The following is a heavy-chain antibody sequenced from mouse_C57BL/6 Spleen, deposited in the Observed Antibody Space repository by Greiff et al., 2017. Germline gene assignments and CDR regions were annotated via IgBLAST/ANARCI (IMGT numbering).Heavy chain of an antibody. CDR1: GYAFSSSW. J-gene: IGHJ4*01. V-gene: IGHV1-82*01. D-gene: IGHD2-3*01. CDR2: IYPGDGDT. Sequence: QVQLQQSGPELVKPGASVKISCKASGYAFSSSWMNWVKQRPGKGLEWIGRIYPGDGDTNYNGKFKGKATLTADKSSSTAYMQLSSLTSEDSAVYFGAIDGYPYAMEYWGQGTSVTVSS. CDR3: AIDGYPYAMEY.